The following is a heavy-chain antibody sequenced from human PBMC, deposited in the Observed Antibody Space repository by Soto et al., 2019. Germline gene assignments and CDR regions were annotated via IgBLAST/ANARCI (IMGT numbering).Heavy chain of an antibody. CDR3: ARSLVNGTYAAFDI. D-gene: IGHD6-13*01. J-gene: IGHJ3*02. CDR2: IYPGDSAT. V-gene: IGHV5-51*03. CDR1: GDNFTRYW. Sequence: EVYLAQSGAEVKKPGESLKISCKGSGDNFTRYWIGWVRQMPGKGLEWMGVIYPGDSATRYSPSLQGQVTISADKSSSAAYLQWSSLQASDTATYYCARSLVNGTYAAFDIWGQGTMVTVSS.